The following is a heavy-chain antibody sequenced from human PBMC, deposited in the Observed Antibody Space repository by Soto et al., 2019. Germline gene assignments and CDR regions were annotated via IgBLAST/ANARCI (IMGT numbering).Heavy chain of an antibody. D-gene: IGHD3-10*01. J-gene: IGHJ3*02. CDR3: AQGVYGSGNYDTGLSAFDI. V-gene: IGHV1-69*06. CDR1: GGTLSDHG. Sequence: QVQLEQSGAEVKKPGSSVKVSCKASGGTLSDHGVAWLRQAPGHGLEWMGGTIPVFNTAKYAQKFQGRVTVTADKFTHIAYMELRSPRSEDRAFYFCAQGVYGSGNYDTGLSAFDIWGQGTRVIVSS. CDR2: TIPVFNTA.